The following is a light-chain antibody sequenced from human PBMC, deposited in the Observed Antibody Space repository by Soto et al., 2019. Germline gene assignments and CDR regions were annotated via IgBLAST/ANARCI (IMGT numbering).Light chain of an antibody. V-gene: IGLV1-40*01. CDR1: SSNIGAGYH. CDR2: GDS. J-gene: IGLJ1*01. CDR3: QSSDSRLSGSDV. Sequence: QSVLTQPPSVSGAPGQRVTISCTGSSSNIGAGYHVHWYQQLPGAAPNLLIFGDSNRPSGVPDRFSGSKSGTSASLAITGLQADDEADYYCQSSDSRLSGSDVFGTGTQLTVL.